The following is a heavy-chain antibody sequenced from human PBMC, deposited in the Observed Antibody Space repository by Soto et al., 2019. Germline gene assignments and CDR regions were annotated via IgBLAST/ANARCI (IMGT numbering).Heavy chain of an antibody. V-gene: IGHV6-1*01. CDR3: ARRSVRGGSYYGFDY. Sequence: SLTQCLTCAISRDRDPRHSAAWNRLSQSPASGLEWLGRTYYRSKWYNDYAVSVKSRITINPDTSKNQFSLQLNSVTPEDTAVYYCARRSVRGGSYYGFDYWGQGTLVTVSS. CDR2: TYYRSKWYN. CDR1: RDRDPRHSAA. D-gene: IGHD1-26*01. J-gene: IGHJ4*02.